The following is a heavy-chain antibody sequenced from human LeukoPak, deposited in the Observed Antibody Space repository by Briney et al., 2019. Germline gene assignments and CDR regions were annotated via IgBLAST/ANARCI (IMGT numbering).Heavy chain of an antibody. Sequence: SVKVSCKASGGTFSSYAISWVRQAPGQGLEWMGGIIPTFGTANYAQKFQGRVTITTDESTSTAYMELSSLRSEDTAVYYCARGGRGYGYFYYYYMDVWGKGTTVTVSS. J-gene: IGHJ6*03. CDR3: ARGGRGYGYFYYYYMDV. CDR1: GGTFSSYA. CDR2: IIPTFGTA. V-gene: IGHV1-69*05. D-gene: IGHD5-18*01.